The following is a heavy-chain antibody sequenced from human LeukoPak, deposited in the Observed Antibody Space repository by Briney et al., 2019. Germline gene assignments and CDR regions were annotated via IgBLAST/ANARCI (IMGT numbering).Heavy chain of an antibody. D-gene: IGHD6-13*01. J-gene: IGHJ4*01. CDR3: ATFITASAGWSY. CDR1: GGSISRNNYY. V-gene: IGHV4-39*01. CDR2: IYYSGST. Sequence: SETLSLTCTVSGGSISRNNYYWDWIRQPPGKGLEYIGSIYYSGSTYYTPSLKSRVTISVDTSKNQFSLKMSSVTAADTAVYYCATFITASAGWSYWGHGTLVTVSS.